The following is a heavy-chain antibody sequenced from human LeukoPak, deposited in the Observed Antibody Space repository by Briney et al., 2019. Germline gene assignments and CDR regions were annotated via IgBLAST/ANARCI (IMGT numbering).Heavy chain of an antibody. Sequence: GASVKVSCKASGYTFTKYDINWVRQATGQGLEWMGWMNPNSGNTGYAQKFHGRVTMTRNSSISTGYMELSSLRSEDTAVYYCARGSGSLLPLDYWGQGTLVTVSS. D-gene: IGHD3-10*01. V-gene: IGHV1-8*01. CDR1: GYTFTKYD. CDR3: ARGSGSLLPLDY. J-gene: IGHJ4*02. CDR2: MNPNSGNT.